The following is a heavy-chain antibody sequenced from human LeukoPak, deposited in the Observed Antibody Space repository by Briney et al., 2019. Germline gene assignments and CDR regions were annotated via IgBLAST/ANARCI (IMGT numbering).Heavy chain of an antibody. CDR1: GFTFSSYG. V-gene: IGHV3-30*18. CDR3: AKDNHSGYTSYAFDI. D-gene: IGHD3-9*01. J-gene: IGHJ3*02. Sequence: GRSLRLSCAASGFTFSSYGMHWVRQAPGKGLEWVAVISYDGSNKYYADSAKGRFTISRDNSKDTLYLQMNSLRAEDTAVYYCAKDNHSGYTSYAFDIWGQGTMVTVSS. CDR2: ISYDGSNK.